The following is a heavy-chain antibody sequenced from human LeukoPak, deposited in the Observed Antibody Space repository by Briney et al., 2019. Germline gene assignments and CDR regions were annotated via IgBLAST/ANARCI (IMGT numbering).Heavy chain of an antibody. CDR1: GFTFSSYG. D-gene: IGHD3-22*01. CDR2: ISYDGSNK. CDR3: AKDRGYYYDSSGYYYFDY. Sequence: PGGSLRLSCVASGFTFSSYGMHWVRQAPGKGLEWVAVISYDGSNKYYADSVKGRFTVSRDNSKNTLYLQMNSLRAEDTAVYYCAKDRGYYYDSSGYYYFDYWGQGTLVTVSS. V-gene: IGHV3-30*18. J-gene: IGHJ4*02.